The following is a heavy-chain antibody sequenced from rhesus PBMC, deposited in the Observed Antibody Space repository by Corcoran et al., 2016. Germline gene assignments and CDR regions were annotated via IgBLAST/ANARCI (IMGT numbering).Heavy chain of an antibody. CDR3: ARENYYFDY. CDR1: GGSISDRYR. V-gene: IGHV4S10*01. J-gene: IGHJ4*01. CDR2: IYGSSTST. Sequence: QVQLQESGPGVVKPSETLSLTCAVPGGSISDRYRWSWLRQPPGKGLEWIGYIYGSSTSTNYNPSLKSRVSISKDTSKNQFSLKLSSVTAADTAVYYCARENYYFDYWGQGVLVTVSS.